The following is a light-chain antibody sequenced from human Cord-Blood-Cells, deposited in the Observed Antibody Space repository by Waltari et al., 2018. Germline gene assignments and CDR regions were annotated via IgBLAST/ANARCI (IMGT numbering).Light chain of an antibody. J-gene: IGLJ3*02. CDR2: EVS. CDR3: CSYAGSSNWV. Sequence: QSALTQPASVSGSPGQSITISCTGTSSDVGSYNLVSWYQQHPGKAPKLMIYEVSKRPSGVSNRFSGSKSGNTASLTISVLQAEDEADYYCCSYAGSSNWVFGGGTKLTVL. V-gene: IGLV2-23*02. CDR1: SSDVGSYNL.